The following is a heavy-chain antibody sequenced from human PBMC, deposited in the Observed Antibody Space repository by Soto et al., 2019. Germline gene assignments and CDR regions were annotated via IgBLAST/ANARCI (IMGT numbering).Heavy chain of an antibody. V-gene: IGHV4-30-4*01. J-gene: IGHJ6*02. CDR3: ARWSGVGVAGMDV. D-gene: IGHD3-10*01. Sequence: QVQLQESGPRLVKSSQTLYLTCTVSGGSINSGDYYWSWIRQSPGKGLEWVGYMYYSGITDYNASLKSQITMSMATSKNQFSLKLNSVTAADTAVYFCARWSGVGVAGMDVWGQGTTVTVSS. CDR1: GGSINSGDYY. CDR2: MYYSGIT.